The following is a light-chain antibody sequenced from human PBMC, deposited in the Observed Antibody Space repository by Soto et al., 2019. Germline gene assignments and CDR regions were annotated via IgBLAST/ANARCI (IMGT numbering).Light chain of an antibody. V-gene: IGKV1D-12*01. J-gene: IGKJ4*01. Sequence: DIPMTQSPSSVSASVGDRVIITCRASQDITNWLAWYQQKPGKAPKVLIYAASSLESGVPSRFSGSGSGTEYTLTISSPQPEDFATYHCQQAKTFPLTFGGGTKVENK. CDR3: QQAKTFPLT. CDR1: QDITNW. CDR2: AAS.